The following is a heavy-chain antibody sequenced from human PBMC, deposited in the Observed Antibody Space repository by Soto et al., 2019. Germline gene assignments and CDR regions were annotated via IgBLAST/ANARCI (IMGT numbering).Heavy chain of an antibody. CDR2: IYSGGST. Sequence: EVQLVESGGGLIQPGGSLRLSCAASGFTVSSNYMSWVRQAPGKGLEWVSVIYSGGSTYYADSVKGRFTISRDNSKNPVYLQMNSLSAEDTAVYYCARDRGGNAGAFDIWGQGTMVTVSS. CDR3: ARDRGGNAGAFDI. CDR1: GFTVSSNY. D-gene: IGHD2-15*01. J-gene: IGHJ3*02. V-gene: IGHV3-53*01.